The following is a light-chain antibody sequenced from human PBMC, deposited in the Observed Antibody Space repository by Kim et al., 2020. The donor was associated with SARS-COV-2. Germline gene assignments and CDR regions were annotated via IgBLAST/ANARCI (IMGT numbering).Light chain of an antibody. V-gene: IGKV1-13*02. CDR2: DVS. J-gene: IGKJ2*01. CDR3: QHFHSYPYT. Sequence: SASVGDTVSITCRASQGLSSSLAWYQERSGKAPRLLIYDVSNLDSGATSRFSGARSGTDIILTISSLQPEDFATYYCQHFHSYPYTFGQGTKLEI. CDR1: QGLSSS.